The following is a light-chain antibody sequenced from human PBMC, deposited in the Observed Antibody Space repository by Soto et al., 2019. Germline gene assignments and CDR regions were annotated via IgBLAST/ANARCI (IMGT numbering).Light chain of an antibody. CDR1: QSVSSSY. CDR2: GAS. Sequence: ETVLTQSPGTLSLSPGDRTTLSCRASQSVSSSYLAWYQQKPGQAPRLLIYGASSRATGIPDRFSGSGSGTDFTLTISRLEPEDFAVYYCQQYGTSPPRTFGQGTKLEIK. CDR3: QQYGTSPPRT. J-gene: IGKJ2*01. V-gene: IGKV3-20*01.